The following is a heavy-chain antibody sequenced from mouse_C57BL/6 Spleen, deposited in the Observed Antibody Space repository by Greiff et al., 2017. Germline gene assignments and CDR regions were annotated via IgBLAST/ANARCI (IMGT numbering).Heavy chain of an antibody. J-gene: IGHJ2*01. CDR2: IYPGSGNT. Sequence: VQLQQSGPELVKPGASVKISCKASGYSFTSYYIHWVKQRPGQGLEWIGWIYPGSGNTKYNEKFKGKATLTADTSSSTAYMQLSSLTSEDSAVYYCARGDGNPYYFDYWGQGTTLTVSS. V-gene: IGHV1-66*01. CDR1: GYSFTSYY. CDR3: ARGDGNPYYFDY. D-gene: IGHD2-1*01.